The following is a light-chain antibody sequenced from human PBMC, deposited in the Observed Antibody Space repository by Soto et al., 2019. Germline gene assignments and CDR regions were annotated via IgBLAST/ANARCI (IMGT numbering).Light chain of an antibody. V-gene: IGKV1-5*03. J-gene: IGKJ1*01. CDR3: QQYETYWT. CDR2: KAS. Sequence: DIPMTQSPATLSASIGDRVTITCRASQSISDWLAWLQQKPGEAPKLLIYKASTLETGVPSRFSGSGFGTEFTLTISSLQPDDFANYYCQQYETYWTFGQGTKV. CDR1: QSISDW.